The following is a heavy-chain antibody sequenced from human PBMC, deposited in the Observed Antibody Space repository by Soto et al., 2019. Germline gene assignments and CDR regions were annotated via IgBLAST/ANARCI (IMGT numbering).Heavy chain of an antibody. CDR2: ISAYDGNT. J-gene: IGHJ4*02. CDR3: ARASYYFYSSSYYAPYYFHF. D-gene: IGHD3-22*01. V-gene: IGHV1-18*01. CDR1: GYTFTSYG. Sequence: GASVKVSCKASGYTFTSYGISWVRQAPGQGLEWMGWISAYDGNTNYAQKLQGRVTMTTDTSTSTAYMELRSLRSDDTAVYYCARASYYFYSSSYYAPYYFHFCCQAPLLTLSS.